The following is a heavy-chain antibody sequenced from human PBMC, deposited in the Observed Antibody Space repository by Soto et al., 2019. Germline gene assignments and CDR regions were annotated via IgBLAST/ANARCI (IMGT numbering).Heavy chain of an antibody. CDR1: GFTFSAYA. D-gene: IGHD2-15*01. V-gene: IGHV3-64*02. CDR3: ARGRGYCSGGNCYGGVWYVDL. Sequence: EVQLVESGEGLVQPGGSLRLTCAASGFTFSAYAMHWVRQAPGKGLEFVSAISSNGDITYYADSVKGRFTISRDNSKNTLSLQMGSLRAEDLAVYYCARGRGYCSGGNCYGGVWYVDLWGRGTLVTVAS. J-gene: IGHJ2*01. CDR2: ISSNGDIT.